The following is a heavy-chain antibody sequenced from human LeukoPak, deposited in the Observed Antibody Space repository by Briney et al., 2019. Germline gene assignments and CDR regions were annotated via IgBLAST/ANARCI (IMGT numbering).Heavy chain of an antibody. CDR1: GGSISSSSYY. J-gene: IGHJ4*02. D-gene: IGHD1-26*01. V-gene: IGHV4-39*01. CDR2: IYYSGST. CDR3: ARQGGTYRKFDY. Sequence: SETLSLTCTVSGGSISSSSYYWGWIRQPPGKGLEWIGSIYYSGSTNYNPSLKSRVTISVDTSKNQFSLKLSSVTAADTAVYYCARQGGTYRKFDYWGQGTLVTVSS.